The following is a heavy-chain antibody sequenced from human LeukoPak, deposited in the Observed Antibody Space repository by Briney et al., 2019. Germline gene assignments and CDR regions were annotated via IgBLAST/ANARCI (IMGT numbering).Heavy chain of an antibody. J-gene: IGHJ6*03. V-gene: IGHV4-59*12. CDR1: GGSISSYY. D-gene: IGHD3-10*01. CDR3: ARDRAGQTYYYYMDV. CDR2: IYYSGST. Sequence: SETLSLTCTVSGGSISSYYWSWIRQPPGKGLERIGYIYYSGSTNYNPSLKSRVTISVDTSKNQFSLKLSSVTAADTAVYYCARDRAGQTYYYYMDVWGKGTTVTVSS.